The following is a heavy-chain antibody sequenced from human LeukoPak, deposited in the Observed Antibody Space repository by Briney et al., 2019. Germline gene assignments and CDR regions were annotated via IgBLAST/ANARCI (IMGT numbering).Heavy chain of an antibody. V-gene: IGHV3-74*01. CDR2: IKSDGFSL. Sequence: GGSLRLSCAASGFAFSSYWMHWVRQAPGKGLVWVSRIKSDGFSLSYADSVKGRFTISRDNAKNTLYLQMNSLRVEDTAVYYCARGVLRFLDWLNWFDLWGQGTLVTVCS. D-gene: IGHD3-3*01. CDR1: GFAFSSYW. J-gene: IGHJ5*02. CDR3: ARGVLRFLDWLNWFDL.